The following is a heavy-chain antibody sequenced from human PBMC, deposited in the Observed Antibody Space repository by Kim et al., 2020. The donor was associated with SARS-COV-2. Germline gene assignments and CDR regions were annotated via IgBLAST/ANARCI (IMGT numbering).Heavy chain of an antibody. CDR2: ISSNGGST. D-gene: IGHD6-19*01. Sequence: GGSLRLSCSASGFTFSSYAMHWVRQAPGKGLEYVSAISSNGGSTYYADSVKGRFTISRDNSKNTLYLQMSSLRAEDTAVYYCVKWADLVAGSLGYWGQGTLVTVSS. CDR3: VKWADLVAGSLGY. J-gene: IGHJ4*02. CDR1: GFTFSSYA. V-gene: IGHV3-64D*09.